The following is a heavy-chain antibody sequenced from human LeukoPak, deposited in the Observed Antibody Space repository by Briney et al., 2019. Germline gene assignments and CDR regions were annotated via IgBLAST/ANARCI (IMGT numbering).Heavy chain of an antibody. CDR1: GYSLNTSS. CDR3: ATNFRAGVIYAFDF. Sequence: RGASVKVSCKVSGYSLNTSSIHWVRQASGKGLEWLGHVDSEDGETKYAQRFQGRVTMTEDTSTDTAYMELSSLTSEDTAVYYCATNFRAGVIYAFDFWGQGTMVAVSS. J-gene: IGHJ3*01. CDR2: VDSEDGET. V-gene: IGHV1-24*01. D-gene: IGHD3-22*01.